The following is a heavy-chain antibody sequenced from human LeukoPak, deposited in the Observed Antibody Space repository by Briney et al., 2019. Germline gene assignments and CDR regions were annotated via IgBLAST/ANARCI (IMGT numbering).Heavy chain of an antibody. CDR2: ISYDGSNK. CDR1: GFTFSSYA. V-gene: IGHV3-30-3*01. CDR3: ARDRQWELSSYFDY. D-gene: IGHD1-26*01. Sequence: QSGGSLRLSCAASGFTFSSYAMHWVRQAPGKGLEWVAVISYDGSNKYYADPVKGRFTISRDNSKNTLYLQMNSLRAEDTAVYYCARDRQWELSSYFDYWGQGTLVTVSS. J-gene: IGHJ4*02.